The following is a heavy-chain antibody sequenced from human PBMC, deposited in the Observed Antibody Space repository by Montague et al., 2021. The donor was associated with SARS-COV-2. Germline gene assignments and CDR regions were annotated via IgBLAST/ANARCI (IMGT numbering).Heavy chain of an antibody. CDR2: ISGSGGST. Sequence: SLRLSCAASGFTFSSYAMSWVRQAPGKGLGWVSAISGSGGSTYYAASVKGRFTISRDNSKNTLYLQMNSLRAEDTAVYYCRVGNYYDSISDYWGQGTLVTVSS. J-gene: IGHJ4*02. CDR1: GFTFSSYA. CDR3: RVGNYYDSISDY. V-gene: IGHV3-23*01. D-gene: IGHD3-22*01.